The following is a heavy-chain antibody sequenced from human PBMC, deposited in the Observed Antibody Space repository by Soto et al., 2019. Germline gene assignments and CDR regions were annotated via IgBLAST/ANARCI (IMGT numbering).Heavy chain of an antibody. V-gene: IGHV4-30-4*01. CDR3: ARFRITIFGVVIISYYGMDV. D-gene: IGHD3-3*01. Sequence: QVQLQESGPGLVKPSQTLSLTCTVSGGSISSGDYYWSWIRQPPGKGLEGIGYIYYSGSTYYNPSLKSRVTISVDTSKNQFSLKLSSVTAADPAVYYCARFRITIFGVVIISYYGMDVWGQGTTVTVSS. J-gene: IGHJ6*02. CDR1: GGSISSGDYY. CDR2: IYYSGST.